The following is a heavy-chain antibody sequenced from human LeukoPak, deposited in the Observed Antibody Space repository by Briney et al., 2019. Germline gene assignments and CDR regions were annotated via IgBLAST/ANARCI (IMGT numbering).Heavy chain of an antibody. J-gene: IGHJ4*02. Sequence: GGFLRLSCAASAFTFSSNAMSWVRQAPGKGLEWVSAISGSGGSTYYADSVKGRFTISRDNSKNTLYLQMNSLRAEDTAVYYCAKDRDYYGSGSYYFDYWGQGTLVTVSS. CDR1: AFTFSSNA. D-gene: IGHD3-10*01. V-gene: IGHV3-23*01. CDR2: ISGSGGST. CDR3: AKDRDYYGSGSYYFDY.